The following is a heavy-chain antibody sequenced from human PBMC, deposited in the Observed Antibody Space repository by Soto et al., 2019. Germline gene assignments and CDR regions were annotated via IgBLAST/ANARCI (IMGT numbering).Heavy chain of an antibody. V-gene: IGHV5-51*01. CDR1: GYTFGSAW. J-gene: IGHJ3*02. Sequence: PGESLKISCKAVGYTFGSAWIGWVRQMPGKGLEWIGIIYPGDSDTRYSPSFQGQVTISADKSISTAYLQWSSLKASDTAMYYCARRIKYSSSSDAFDIWGQGTMVTVSS. CDR2: IYPGDSDT. CDR3: ARRIKYSSSSDAFDI. D-gene: IGHD6-6*01.